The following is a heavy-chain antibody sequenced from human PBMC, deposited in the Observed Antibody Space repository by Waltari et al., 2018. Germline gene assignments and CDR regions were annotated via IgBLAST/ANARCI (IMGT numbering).Heavy chain of an antibody. CDR1: GGSFSGYY. CDR3: ATSSVGYGDYFDY. CDR2: INHSGST. Sequence: QVQLQQWGAGLLKPSETLSLTCAVYGGSFSGYYWSWIRQPPGKGLEWIGEINHSGSTNCRPSLKSRVTISVDTSKNQFSLKLSSVTAADTAVYYWATSSVGYGDYFDYWGQGTLVTVSS. V-gene: IGHV4-34*01. J-gene: IGHJ4*02. D-gene: IGHD4-17*01.